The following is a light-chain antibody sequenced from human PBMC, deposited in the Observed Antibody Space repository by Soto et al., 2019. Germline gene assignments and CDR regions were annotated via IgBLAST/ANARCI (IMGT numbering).Light chain of an antibody. J-gene: IGKJ3*01. V-gene: IGKV3-20*01. CDR2: AAS. Sequence: EIVLTQSPGTLSLSPGERATLSCRASQSVNSDYVAWYQQKPGQAPRLLIYAASSRATGIPDRFSGSGSGTDFTLTITSLEPEDFPVYYCQQYGGSPFTFGPGTKVDI. CDR1: QSVNSDY. CDR3: QQYGGSPFT.